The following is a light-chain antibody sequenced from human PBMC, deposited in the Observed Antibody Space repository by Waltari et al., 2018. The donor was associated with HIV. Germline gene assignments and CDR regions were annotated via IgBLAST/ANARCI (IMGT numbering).Light chain of an antibody. CDR1: NIGSKS. V-gene: IGLV3-21*02. Sequence: SYVPTQPPSVSVAPGQTARITCGGNNIGSKSVHWYQQRPGQAPVLVIYDDIGRPSGIPGRFSGSNSGNTATLTSSRVEAGDEADYYCQVWDSSSDHLFGGGTKVTVL. CDR3: QVWDSSSDHL. CDR2: DDI. J-gene: IGLJ2*01.